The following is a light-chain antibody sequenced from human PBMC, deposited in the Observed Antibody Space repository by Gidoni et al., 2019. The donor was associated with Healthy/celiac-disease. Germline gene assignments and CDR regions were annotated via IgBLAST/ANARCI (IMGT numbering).Light chain of an antibody. V-gene: IGLV2-8*01. CDR2: EVS. CDR3: SSYAGSNNFV. J-gene: IGLJ1*01. CDR1: SGDVGGYNY. Sequence: QSALTQPPSASGSPGQSVTISCTGTSGDVGGYNYVSCYQQHPGKAPKLLIYEVSERPSGVPDRFSGSKSGNTASLTVSGLQAEDEADYFCSSYAGSNNFVFGTGTKVTVL.